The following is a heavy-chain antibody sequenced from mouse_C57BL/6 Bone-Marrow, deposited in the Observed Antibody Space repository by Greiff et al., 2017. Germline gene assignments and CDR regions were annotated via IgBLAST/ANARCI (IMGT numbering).Heavy chain of an antibody. D-gene: IGHD1-1*02. CDR3: ARGGPRNYFDY. CDR1: GYTFTDYN. V-gene: IGHV1-18*01. CDR2: IIPNTGGT. J-gene: IGHJ2*01. Sequence: VQLQQSGPELVKPGASVKIPCKASGYTFTDYNMDWVKQSHGKSLEWIGDIIPNTGGTIYNQKFKGKATLTVDTSSSTAYMELRSLTSEDTAVYYGARGGPRNYFDYWGQGTTLTVSS.